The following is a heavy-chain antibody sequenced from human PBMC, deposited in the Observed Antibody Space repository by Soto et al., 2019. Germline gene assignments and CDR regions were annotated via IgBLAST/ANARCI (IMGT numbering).Heavy chain of an antibody. D-gene: IGHD6-19*01. Sequence: QVQLVQSGAEVKKPGSSVKVSCKASGGTFSSYAISWVRQAPAQGLEWMGGIIPIFGTANYAQKFQGRVTITADETTSTAYMELSSLRSEDTAVYYCARDFGVAGTFAFDIWGQGTMVTVSS. CDR2: IIPIFGTA. J-gene: IGHJ3*02. CDR3: ARDFGVAGTFAFDI. CDR1: GGTFSSYA. V-gene: IGHV1-69*01.